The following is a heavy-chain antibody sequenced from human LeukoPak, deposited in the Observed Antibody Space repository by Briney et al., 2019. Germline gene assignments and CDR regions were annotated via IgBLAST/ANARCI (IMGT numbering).Heavy chain of an antibody. CDR3: ARRGYYDSSGYDY. Sequence: GGSLRLSCAASGFTFSNYAMNWVRQAPGKGLEWVSSISGSSTDIYYADSVKGRFTISRDNAKNSLYLQINSLRAEDTAIYYCARRGYYDSSGYDYWGQGTLVAVSS. J-gene: IGHJ4*02. CDR1: GFTFSNYA. V-gene: IGHV3-21*01. D-gene: IGHD3-22*01. CDR2: ISGSSTDI.